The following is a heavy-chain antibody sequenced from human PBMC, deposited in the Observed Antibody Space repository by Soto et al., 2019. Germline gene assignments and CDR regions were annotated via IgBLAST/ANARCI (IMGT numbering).Heavy chain of an antibody. V-gene: IGHV4-30-2*01. J-gene: IGHJ5*02. Sequence: SETLSLTCAVSGGSISRGGYSWIWIRQAPGKRLSWIGYIYHSGSTYYNPSLKSRVTISVDRSKNQFSLKLSSVTAADTAVYYCARDQHDSSGYSWGLSHWFDPWGQGTLVTVSS. CDR3: ARDQHDSSGYSWGLSHWFDP. CDR1: GGSISRGGYS. CDR2: IYHSGST. D-gene: IGHD3-22*01.